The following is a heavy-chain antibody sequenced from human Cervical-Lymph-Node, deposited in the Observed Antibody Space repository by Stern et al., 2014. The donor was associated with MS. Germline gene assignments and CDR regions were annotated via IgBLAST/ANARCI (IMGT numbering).Heavy chain of an antibody. CDR2: IIPIFGTT. CDR1: GGILTDYV. J-gene: IGHJ6*02. V-gene: IGHV1-69*01. Sequence: VQLVESGAEVKKPGSSGKVSCKSSGGILTDYVFNWVRQAPGQGLAGMGGIIPIFGTTNYAQKFQGRVTITADESTSTAYMEVSSLRSEETAVYYCARSLQFTYYYYYGMDVWGQGTTVTVSS. D-gene: IGHD5-24*01. CDR3: ARSLQFTYYYYYGMDV.